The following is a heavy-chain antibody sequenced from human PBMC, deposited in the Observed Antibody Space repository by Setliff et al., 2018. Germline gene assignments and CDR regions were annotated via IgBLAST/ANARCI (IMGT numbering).Heavy chain of an antibody. CDR2: INHSGST. CDR1: GGSFSGYY. D-gene: IGHD6-19*01. Sequence: SETLSLTCAVYGGSFSGYYWSWIRQPPGKGLEWIGEINHSGSTNYNPSLTSRVTISVDTSKNQFSLNLSSVTAADTAVYYCARAGVAVAAPTSWFDPWGQGTLVTVSS. V-gene: IGHV4-34*01. J-gene: IGHJ5*02. CDR3: ARAGVAVAAPTSWFDP.